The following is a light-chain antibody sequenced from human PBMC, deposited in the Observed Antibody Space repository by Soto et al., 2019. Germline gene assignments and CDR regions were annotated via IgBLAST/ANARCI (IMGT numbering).Light chain of an antibody. V-gene: IGLV2-14*03. CDR2: DVN. Sequence: QSALTQPASVSGSPGQSITISCAGTSSDVGGYNYVSWYQQHPVKVPRLIISDVNKRPSGVSDRFSGSKSGNTASLTISGLQAEDEAEYYCASFTRSVTVVFGGGTKLTVL. J-gene: IGLJ2*01. CDR1: SSDVGGYNY. CDR3: ASFTRSVTVV.